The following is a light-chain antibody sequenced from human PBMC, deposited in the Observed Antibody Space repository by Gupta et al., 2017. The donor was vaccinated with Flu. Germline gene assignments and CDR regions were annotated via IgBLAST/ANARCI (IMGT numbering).Light chain of an antibody. Sequence: DCVMTESTLSLRVPRRARPSISCRSSQRLLHSNGYNYLDWYLQKPGQSPQLLIYSGSNRASGVPDRFSGSGSGTDFTLKISRVEAEDVGVYYCMQAIQTPHTFGQGTKLEIK. V-gene: IGKV2-28*01. CDR2: SGS. J-gene: IGKJ2*01. CDR1: QRLLHSNGYNY. CDR3: MQAIQTPHT.